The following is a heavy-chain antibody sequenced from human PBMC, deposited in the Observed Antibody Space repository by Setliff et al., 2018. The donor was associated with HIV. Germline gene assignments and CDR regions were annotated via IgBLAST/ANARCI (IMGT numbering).Heavy chain of an antibody. Sequence: GGSLRLSCAASGFTFSSYAMHWVRQAPGKGLEWVAVISYDGSNKYYADSVKGRFTISRDNSKNTLYLQMNNLRPEDTAVYYCARDPQVGGPDYLDYWGQGTQVTVSS. J-gene: IGHJ4*02. CDR3: ARDPQVGGPDYLDY. V-gene: IGHV3-30*04. D-gene: IGHD1-26*01. CDR2: ISYDGSNK. CDR1: GFTFSSYA.